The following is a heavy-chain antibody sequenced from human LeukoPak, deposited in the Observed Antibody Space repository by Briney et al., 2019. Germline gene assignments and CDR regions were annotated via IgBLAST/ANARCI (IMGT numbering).Heavy chain of an antibody. D-gene: IGHD3-10*01. CDR3: ARDHGSAYYRAPRH. Sequence: ASVKVSCKPSGYIFTNYYIHWVRQAPGQGLEWMGIINPSGGSTTYAQKFQGRVTMTRDTSTSTVYMELSSLRSEDTAVYYCARDHGSAYYRAPRHWGQGTLVTVSS. CDR1: GYIFTNYY. J-gene: IGHJ4*02. V-gene: IGHV1-46*01. CDR2: INPSGGST.